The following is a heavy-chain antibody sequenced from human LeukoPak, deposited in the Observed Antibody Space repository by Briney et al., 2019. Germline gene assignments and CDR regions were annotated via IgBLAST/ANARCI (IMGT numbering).Heavy chain of an antibody. V-gene: IGHV4-59*01. Sequence: SETLSLTCTVSGGSISSYYWNWIRQPPGKGLEWIGYIYNTGSTSNNPSLKSRVTISVDTSKKHFSLRLSSVTAADTAVYYCARETPYGSGSYPFDYWGQGILVTVSS. CDR2: IYNTGST. CDR3: ARETPYGSGSYPFDY. J-gene: IGHJ4*02. CDR1: GGSISSYY. D-gene: IGHD3-10*01.